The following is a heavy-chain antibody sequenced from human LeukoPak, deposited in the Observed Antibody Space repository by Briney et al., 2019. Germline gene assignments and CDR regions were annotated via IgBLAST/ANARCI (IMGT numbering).Heavy chain of an antibody. D-gene: IGHD3-3*01. CDR3: ARIPITKRAMDV. V-gene: IGHV4-31*03. CDR1: GGSISSGGYY. CDR2: TYYSGST. J-gene: IGHJ6*02. Sequence: PSETLSLTCTVSGGSISSGGYYWSWIRQHPGKGLEWIGYTYYSGSTYYNPSLKSRVTISVDTSKNQFSLKLSSVTAADTAVYYCARIPITKRAMDVWGQGTTVTVSS.